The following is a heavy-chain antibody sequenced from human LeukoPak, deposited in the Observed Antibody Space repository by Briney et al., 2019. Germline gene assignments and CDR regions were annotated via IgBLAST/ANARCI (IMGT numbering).Heavy chain of an antibody. D-gene: IGHD3-10*01. CDR1: GGSISSSSYY. Sequence: PSETLSLTCTVSGGSISSSSYYWGWIRQPPGKGLEWIGSIYYSGSTYYNPSLKSRVTISVDTSKNQFSLKLSSVTAADTAVYYCAVLLWFGEPDAFDIWGQGTMVTVSS. CDR3: AVLLWFGEPDAFDI. V-gene: IGHV4-39*07. CDR2: IYYSGST. J-gene: IGHJ3*02.